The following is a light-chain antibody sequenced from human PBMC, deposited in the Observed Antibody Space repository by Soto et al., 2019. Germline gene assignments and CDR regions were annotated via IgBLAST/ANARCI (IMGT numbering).Light chain of an antibody. CDR2: EVS. V-gene: IGLV2-23*02. J-gene: IGLJ1*01. CDR3: CSYAGSVYV. CDR1: SSDVGSYNL. Sequence: SALTPPSPLSGSPGQSITLSCPGTSSDVGSYNLVSWYQQHPGKAPKLMIYEVSKRPSGVSNRFSGSKSGNTASLTISGLQAEDEADYYCCSYAGSVYVFGTGTKVTVL.